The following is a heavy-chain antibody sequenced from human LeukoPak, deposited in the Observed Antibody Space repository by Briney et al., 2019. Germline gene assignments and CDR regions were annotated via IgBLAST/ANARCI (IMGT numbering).Heavy chain of an antibody. CDR1: GFTVSSNY. Sequence: GGPLRLSCAASGFTVSSNYMSWVRQAPGKGLEWVSVIYSGGSTYYADSVKGRFTISRDNSKNTLYLQMNSLRAEDTAVYYCARDTRLDYGYNYWGQGTLVTVSS. CDR2: IYSGGST. D-gene: IGHD5-18*01. CDR3: ARDTRLDYGYNY. J-gene: IGHJ4*02. V-gene: IGHV3-66*01.